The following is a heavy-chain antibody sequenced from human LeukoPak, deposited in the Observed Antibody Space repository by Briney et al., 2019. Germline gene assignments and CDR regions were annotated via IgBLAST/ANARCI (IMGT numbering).Heavy chain of an antibody. CDR1: GGSISIYY. V-gene: IGHV4-4*09. Sequence: SETLSLTCTVSGGSISIYYWNWIRQPPGKGLEWIGHIYTSGSTNYNPSLKSRVTISVDTSKNQFSLKLSSVTAADTAVYYCARNVGWYSHDSWGQGALVTVSS. J-gene: IGHJ4*02. CDR3: ARNVGWYSHDS. D-gene: IGHD6-19*01. CDR2: IYTSGST.